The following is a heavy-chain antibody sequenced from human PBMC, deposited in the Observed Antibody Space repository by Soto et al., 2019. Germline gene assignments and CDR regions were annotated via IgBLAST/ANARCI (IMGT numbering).Heavy chain of an antibody. D-gene: IGHD2-15*01. J-gene: IGHJ3*02. CDR2: ISSSSSTI. Sequence: GGSLRLSCAASGFTFSSYSMNWVRQAPGKGLEWVSYISSSSSTIYYADSVKGRLTISRDNAKNSLYLQMNSLRAEDTAVYYCAREDIVVVVAATPDAFDIWGQGTMVTVSS. CDR1: GFTFSSYS. V-gene: IGHV3-48*01. CDR3: AREDIVVVVAATPDAFDI.